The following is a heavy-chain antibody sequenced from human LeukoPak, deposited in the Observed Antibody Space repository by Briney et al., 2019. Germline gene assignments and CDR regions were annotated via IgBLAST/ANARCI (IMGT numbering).Heavy chain of an antibody. D-gene: IGHD2-2*01. V-gene: IGHV4-39*01. CDR1: GGSISSGSYF. J-gene: IGHJ5*02. Sequence: SETLSLTCNVSGGSISSGSYFWGWVRQPPGKGLEWIGSIYYSGSTYYNPSLKSRVTISVDTSKNQFSLKLTSVTAAATAVYYCARIYCSSTTCYFPSWLDPWGQGTLVTVSS. CDR3: ARIYCSSTTCYFPSWLDP. CDR2: IYYSGST.